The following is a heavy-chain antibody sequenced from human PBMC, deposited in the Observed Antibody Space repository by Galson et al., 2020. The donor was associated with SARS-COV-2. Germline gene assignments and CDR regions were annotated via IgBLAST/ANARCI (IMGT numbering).Heavy chain of an antibody. J-gene: IGHJ4*02. CDR3: ARDRELGY. CDR1: GGSISIYY. CDR2: IYDSGKT. V-gene: IGHV4-59*01. D-gene: IGHD3-10*01. Sequence: SETLSLTYTVSGGSISIYYWNWIRQTPGKGLEWIGCIYDSGKTSYNPSLKSRVTLSVDTSKNQFSLKMNSVTAADTAVYYCARDRELGYWGRGTLVTVSS.